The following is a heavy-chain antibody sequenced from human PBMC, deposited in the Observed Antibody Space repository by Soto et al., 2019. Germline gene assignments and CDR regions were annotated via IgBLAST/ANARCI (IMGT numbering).Heavy chain of an antibody. CDR3: AKDRSGSWCIDY. CDR1: GFSLSDYG. CDR2: ISFDGSYD. D-gene: IGHD2-15*01. J-gene: IGHJ4*02. V-gene: IGHV3-30*18. Sequence: QVQLVESGGGVVQRGTSLTLSCSASGFSLSDYGIHWVRQAPGKGLEWVAYISFDGSYDRYADSAKGRFTISRDNSDNEVYLQLYSLRAEDTAVYQCAKDRSGSWCIDYWGQGSLVTVSS.